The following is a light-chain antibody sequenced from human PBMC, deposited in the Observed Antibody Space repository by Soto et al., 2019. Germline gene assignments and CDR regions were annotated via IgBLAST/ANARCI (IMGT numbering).Light chain of an antibody. CDR3: QQANSFPIT. V-gene: IGKV1-12*01. Sequence: DIQMTQSPSSVSASVGDRVTITCRASQDISSWLAWYQQKPGKAPKLLIYAASSLQSGVPSRFSGSGSGTDFTLTSSSLQPEEFATYYCQQANSFPITFGQGTRLEIK. CDR1: QDISSW. J-gene: IGKJ5*01. CDR2: AAS.